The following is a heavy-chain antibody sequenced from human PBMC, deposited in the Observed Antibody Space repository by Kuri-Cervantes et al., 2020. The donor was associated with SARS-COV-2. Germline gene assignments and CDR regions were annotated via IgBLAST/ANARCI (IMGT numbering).Heavy chain of an antibody. V-gene: IGHV4-38-2*01. J-gene: IGHJ4*02. D-gene: IGHD4-11*01. CDR3: ARTVTTTPDY. Sequence: GSLRLSCAVSGYSISSGYYWCWIRQPPGKGLEWIGIIYHRGSSYYNPSLRSRVTVSVDTSKNQFSLKLSSVTAADTAVYYCARTVTTTPDYWGQGTLVTVSS. CDR2: IYHRGSS. CDR1: GYSISSGYY.